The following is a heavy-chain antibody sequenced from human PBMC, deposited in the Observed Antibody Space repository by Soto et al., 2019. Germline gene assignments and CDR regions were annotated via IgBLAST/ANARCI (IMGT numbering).Heavy chain of an antibody. J-gene: IGHJ4*02. CDR2: ISSTTNYI. Sequence: LRLSCAASVFTFTRYSMNWVRQSPGKGLEWVSSISSTTNYIYYGDSMKGRFTISRDNAKNSLYLEMNSLRAEDTAVYYCARESEDLTSNFDYWGQGTLVTVSS. CDR1: VFTFTRYS. V-gene: IGHV3-21*06. CDR3: ARESEDLTSNFDY.